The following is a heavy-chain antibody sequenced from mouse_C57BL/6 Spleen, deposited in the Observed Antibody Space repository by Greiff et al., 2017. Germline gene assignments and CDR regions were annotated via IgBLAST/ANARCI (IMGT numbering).Heavy chain of an antibody. Sequence: EVQLQQSGPELVKPGASVKISCKASGYTFTDYYMNWVKQSHGKSLEWIGDINPNNGGTSYNQKFKGKATLTVDKSSSTAYMELRSLTSEDSAVYYCARDDYVSPWYFDVWGTGTTVTVSS. CDR1: GYTFTDYY. V-gene: IGHV1-26*01. J-gene: IGHJ1*03. CDR2: INPNNGGT. D-gene: IGHD2-4*01. CDR3: ARDDYVSPWYFDV.